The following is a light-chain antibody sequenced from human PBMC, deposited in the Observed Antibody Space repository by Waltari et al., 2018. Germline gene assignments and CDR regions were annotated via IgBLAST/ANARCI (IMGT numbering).Light chain of an antibody. CDR2: ATS. V-gene: IGKV1-39*01. J-gene: IGKJ4*01. CDR3: QQSYAIPLT. Sequence: DIQMTQSPSSLSASVGDRVTITCRASQNINNYLNWYHQTPGKAPKLLIYATSNLQSGVPSRFSGSGSGTDFTLTISSLQTEDFATYYCQQSYAIPLTFGGGTKVEI. CDR1: QNINNY.